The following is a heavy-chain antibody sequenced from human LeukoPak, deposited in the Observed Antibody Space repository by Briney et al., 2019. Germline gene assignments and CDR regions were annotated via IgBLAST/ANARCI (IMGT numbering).Heavy chain of an antibody. CDR3: AKEAIVNRPKFDY. V-gene: IGHV3-7*03. D-gene: IGHD3-22*01. CDR1: GFTFNNYW. J-gene: IGHJ4*02. CDR2: VKQDGSEK. Sequence: PGGSLRLSCAASGFTFNNYWMSWVRQAPGKGLEWVANVKQDGSEKYYVDSVKGRFTISRDNSKNTLYLQMNSLRAEDTAVYYCAKEAIVNRPKFDYWGQGTLVTVSS.